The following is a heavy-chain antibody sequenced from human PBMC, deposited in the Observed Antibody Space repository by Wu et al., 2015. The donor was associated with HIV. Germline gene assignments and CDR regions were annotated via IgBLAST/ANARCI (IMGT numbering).Heavy chain of an antibody. CDR1: GGTFRNHA. CDR2: INPSGGST. V-gene: IGHV1-46*01. Sequence: QVQLVQSGAEVKKPGSSVKVSCKASGGTFRNHAISWVRQAPGQGLEWMGIINPSGGSTSYAQKFQGRVTMTRDTSTSTVYMELSSLRSEDTAVYYCARGIYSGGTGFFDSWGQGTLVKVPS. CDR3: ARGIYSGGTGFFDS. J-gene: IGHJ4*02. D-gene: IGHD4-23*01.